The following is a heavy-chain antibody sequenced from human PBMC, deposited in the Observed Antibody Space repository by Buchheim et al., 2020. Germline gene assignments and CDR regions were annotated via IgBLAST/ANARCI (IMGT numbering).Heavy chain of an antibody. J-gene: IGHJ5*02. CDR1: GGSFSGYY. V-gene: IGHV4-34*01. Sequence: QVQLQQWGAGLLKPSETLSLTCAVYGGSFSGYYWSWIRQPPGKGLEWIGEINHSGSTNYNPSLKSRVTIPVDTSKNKFPLKLSSVTAADTAVYYCARAFEFGRYSSWGQGTL. CDR2: INHSGST. CDR3: ARAFEFGRYSS. D-gene: IGHD1-26*01.